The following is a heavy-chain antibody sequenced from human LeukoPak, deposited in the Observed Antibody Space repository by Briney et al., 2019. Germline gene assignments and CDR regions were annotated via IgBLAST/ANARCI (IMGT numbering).Heavy chain of an antibody. V-gene: IGHV3-7*01. CDR3: ARGETMDV. J-gene: IGHJ6*03. Sequence: GGSLRLSCVALDFSFETYWMSWVRQAPGKGPQWVANINEDGTEKHYVGSVRGRFTIPRDNAESSLHLQMNSLRPDDLGAYYCARGETMDVWGKGTMVTVSS. CDR1: DFSFETYW. CDR2: INEDGTEK. D-gene: IGHD5-24*01.